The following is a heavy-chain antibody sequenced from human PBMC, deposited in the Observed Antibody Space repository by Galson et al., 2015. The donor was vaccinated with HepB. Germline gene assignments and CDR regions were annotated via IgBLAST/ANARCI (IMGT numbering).Heavy chain of an antibody. CDR1: GYTFTSYG. CDR3: ARVSNDFWTSGDAFDI. Sequence: SVKVSCKASGYTFTSYGISWVRQAPGQGLEWMGWISAYNGNTNYAQKLQGRVTMTTDTSTSTAYMELRSLRSDDTAVYYCARVSNDFWTSGDAFDIWVQGTMVTVSS. CDR2: ISAYNGNT. J-gene: IGHJ3*02. D-gene: IGHD3-3*01. V-gene: IGHV1-18*01.